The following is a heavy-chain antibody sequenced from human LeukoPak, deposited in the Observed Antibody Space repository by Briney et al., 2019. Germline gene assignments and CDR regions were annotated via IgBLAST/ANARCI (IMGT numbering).Heavy chain of an antibody. V-gene: IGHV3-23*01. J-gene: IGHJ3*02. D-gene: IGHD6-19*01. CDR2: ISGSGGST. Sequence: GGSLRLSCAASGFTFSSYAMSWVRQAPGKGLEWVSAISGSGGSTYYADSVKGRFTISRDNAKNSLYLQMSSLRAEDTAVYYCARGVADPPSDDAFDIWGQGTMVTVSS. CDR1: GFTFSSYA. CDR3: ARGVADPPSDDAFDI.